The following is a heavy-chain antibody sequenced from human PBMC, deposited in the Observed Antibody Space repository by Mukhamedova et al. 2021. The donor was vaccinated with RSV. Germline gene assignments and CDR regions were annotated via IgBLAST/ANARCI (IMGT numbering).Heavy chain of an antibody. J-gene: IGHJ5*02. Sequence: GKGLEWIGEIYHSGSTNYNPSLKSRVTISVDKSKNQFSLKLSSVTAADTAVYYCARDKSIVVVPAAMRSNWFDPWGQGTLVTVPS. CDR3: ARDKSIVVVPAAMRSNWFDP. D-gene: IGHD2-2*01. V-gene: IGHV4-4*02. CDR2: IYHSGST.